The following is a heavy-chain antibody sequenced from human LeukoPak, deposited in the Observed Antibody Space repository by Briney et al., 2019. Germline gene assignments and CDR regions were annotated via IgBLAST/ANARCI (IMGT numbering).Heavy chain of an antibody. J-gene: IGHJ4*02. CDR2: ISSSSSYI. CDR1: GFTFSSYS. Sequence: GGSLRLSCAASGFTFSSYSMNWVRQAPGKGLEWVSSISSSSSYIYYADSVKGRFTISRDNAKNLLYLQMNSLEAEDTAVYYCARDKAYYDSSGYGFDYWGQGTLVTVSS. CDR3: ARDKAYYDSSGYGFDY. D-gene: IGHD3-22*01. V-gene: IGHV3-21*01.